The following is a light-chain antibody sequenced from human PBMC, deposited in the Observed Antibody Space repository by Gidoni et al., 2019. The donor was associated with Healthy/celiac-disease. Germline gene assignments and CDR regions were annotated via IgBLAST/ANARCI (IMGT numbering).Light chain of an antibody. CDR2: WAS. CDR1: QSVLYSSNNKNY. V-gene: IGKV4-1*01. Sequence: DIVMTQTPDSLAVSLGEGATINCKSSQSVLYSSNNKNYLAWYQQKPRQPPKLLIYWASTRESGVPDRFSGSGSGTDFTLTISSLQAEDVAVYYCQQYYSTPGAFGGGTKVEIK. CDR3: QQYYSTPGA. J-gene: IGKJ4*01.